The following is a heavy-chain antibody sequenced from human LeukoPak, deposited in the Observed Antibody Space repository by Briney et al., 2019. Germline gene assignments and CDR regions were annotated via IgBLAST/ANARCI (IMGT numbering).Heavy chain of an antibody. Sequence: GGSLRLSCAASGFAISDYSMNWVRQVPGKGLEWVANIKQDGSEKYYVDSVKGRFTISRDNAKSSLYLQMNSLRAEDTAVYYCARETLAARRGEIDYWGQGTLVTVSS. CDR2: IKQDGSEK. CDR3: ARETLAARRGEIDY. J-gene: IGHJ4*02. CDR1: GFAISDYS. D-gene: IGHD6-6*01. V-gene: IGHV3-7*01.